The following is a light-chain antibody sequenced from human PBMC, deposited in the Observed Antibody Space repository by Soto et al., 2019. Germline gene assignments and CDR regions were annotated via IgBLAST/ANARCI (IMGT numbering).Light chain of an antibody. J-gene: IGKJ4*01. CDR1: RSVLYKSNNKNH. Sequence: DMVMNQTPDSLAVSMGERATMNCKCSRSVLYKSNNKNHLAWYQQKPGQPPQLIIYWASTRESGVPERFSGSGSGTDFTLTISSLEAEDVAFYWCQQYFDVPFTFGGGTKVDIK. CDR3: QQYFDVPFT. V-gene: IGKV4-1*01. CDR2: WAS.